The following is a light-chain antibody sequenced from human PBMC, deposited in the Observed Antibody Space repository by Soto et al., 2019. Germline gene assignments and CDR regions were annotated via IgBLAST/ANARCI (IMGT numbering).Light chain of an antibody. V-gene: IGLV2-11*01. CDR2: DVT. CDR1: SSDVGIYNY. Sequence: QSALTQPRSVSGSPGQSVTISCTGTSSDVGIYNYVSWYQQSPGKAPKLIIYDVTKRPSGVPDRFSGSKSGNTASLTISGLQAEDEADYYCSSYTSGSTLYVFGTGTKVTVL. CDR3: SSYTSGSTLYV. J-gene: IGLJ1*01.